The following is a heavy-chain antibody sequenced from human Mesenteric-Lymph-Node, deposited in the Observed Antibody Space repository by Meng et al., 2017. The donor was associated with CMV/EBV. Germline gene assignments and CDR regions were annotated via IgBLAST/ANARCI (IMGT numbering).Heavy chain of an antibody. Sequence: GESLKISCAASGFTFSSYGMHWVRQAPGKGLEWVAVIWYDGSNKYYADSVKGRFTISRDNSKNTLYLQMNSLRAEDTAVYYCAKDGRYYDSSGYSPWGQGTLVTVSS. CDR1: GFTFSSYG. J-gene: IGHJ5*02. CDR2: IWYDGSNK. V-gene: IGHV3-30*02. D-gene: IGHD3-22*01. CDR3: AKDGRYYDSSGYSP.